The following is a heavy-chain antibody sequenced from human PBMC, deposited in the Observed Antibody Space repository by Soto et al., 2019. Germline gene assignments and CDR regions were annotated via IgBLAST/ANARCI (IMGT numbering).Heavy chain of an antibody. J-gene: IGHJ4*02. CDR1: GFTFSTFS. D-gene: IGHD6-19*01. CDR3: ARPYSSGWYGDLDY. Sequence: VGSLRLSCVASGFTFSTFSLHWVRQAPGKGLQWVADISYDGSNKYYADSVKGRFTISRDNSKNTMYLQMNSLRVEDTAVYYCARPYSSGWYGDLDYWGQGTLVTVSS. CDR2: ISYDGSNK. V-gene: IGHV3-30-3*01.